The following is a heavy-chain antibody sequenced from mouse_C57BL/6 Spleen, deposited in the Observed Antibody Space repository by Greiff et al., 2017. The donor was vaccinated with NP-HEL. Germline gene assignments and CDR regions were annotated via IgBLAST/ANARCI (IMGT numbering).Heavy chain of an antibody. CDR2: IYPGDGDT. Sequence: QVQLKESGAELVKPGASVKISCKASGYAFSSYWMNWVKQRPGKGLEWIGQIYPGDGDTNYNGKFKGKATLTADKSSSTAYMQLSSLNSEDSAVYLWARGALTGRGSMDYWGQGTSVTVSS. J-gene: IGHJ4*01. V-gene: IGHV1-80*01. CDR1: GYAFSSYW. D-gene: IGHD4-1*01. CDR3: ARGALTGRGSMDY.